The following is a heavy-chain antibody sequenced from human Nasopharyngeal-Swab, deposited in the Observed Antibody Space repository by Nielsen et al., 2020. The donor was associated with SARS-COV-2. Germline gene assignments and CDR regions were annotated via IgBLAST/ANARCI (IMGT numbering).Heavy chain of an antibody. Sequence: ASVKVSCKASGYTFTSYAMNWVRQAPGQGLEWMGWINTNTGNPTYAQGFTGRFVFSLDTSVSTAYLQISSLKAEDTAVYYCARPGWEPYTYYYYDMDVWGQGTTVTVSS. CDR2: INTNTGNP. V-gene: IGHV7-4-1*02. D-gene: IGHD1-26*01. CDR3: ARPGWEPYTYYYYDMDV. CDR1: GYTFTSYA. J-gene: IGHJ6*02.